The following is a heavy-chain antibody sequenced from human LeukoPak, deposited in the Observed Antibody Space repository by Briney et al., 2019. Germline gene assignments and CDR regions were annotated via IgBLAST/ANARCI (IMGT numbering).Heavy chain of an antibody. V-gene: IGHV7-4-1*02. CDR1: GYTFTSYA. CDR3: ARDYCSGGSCSVGLFDY. CDR2: INTNTGNP. D-gene: IGHD2-15*01. J-gene: IGHJ4*02. Sequence: ASVKVSCKASGYTFTSYAMNWVRQAPGQGLGWMGWINTNTGNPTYAQGFTGRFVFSLDTSVSTAYLQISSLKAEDTAVYYCARDYCSGGSCSVGLFDYWGQGTLVTVSS.